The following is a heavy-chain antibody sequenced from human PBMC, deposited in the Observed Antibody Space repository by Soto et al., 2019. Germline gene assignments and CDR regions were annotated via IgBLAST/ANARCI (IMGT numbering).Heavy chain of an antibody. Sequence: SETLSLTCAVYGGSFSGYYWSWIRQPPGKGLEWIGEINHSGSTNYNPSLKSRVTISVDRSKNQFSLKLSSVTAADTAVYYCARDGTGYGMSAFDIWGQGTMVTVSS. J-gene: IGHJ3*02. CDR2: INHSGST. V-gene: IGHV4-34*01. D-gene: IGHD2-8*01. CDR3: ARDGTGYGMSAFDI. CDR1: GGSFSGYY.